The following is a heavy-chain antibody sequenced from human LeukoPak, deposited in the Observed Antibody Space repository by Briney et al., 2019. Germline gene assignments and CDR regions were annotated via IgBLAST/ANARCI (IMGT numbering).Heavy chain of an antibody. CDR2: INPNSGGT. CDR3: ARDHPTRYNWFDP. CDR1: GYTFTGYY. J-gene: IGHJ5*02. Sequence: GASVKVSCKASGYTFTGYYMHWVRQAPGQGLEWMGWINPNSGGTNYAQKLQGRVTMTTDTSTSTAYMELRSLRSDDTAVYYCARDHPTRYNWFDPWGQGTLVTVSS. V-gene: IGHV1-2*02.